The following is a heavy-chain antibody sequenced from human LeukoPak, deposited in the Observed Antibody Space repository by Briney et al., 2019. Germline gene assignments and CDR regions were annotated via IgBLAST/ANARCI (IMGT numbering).Heavy chain of an antibody. D-gene: IGHD5-18*01. CDR3: GKEMTSMVTVEY. J-gene: IGHJ4*02. CDR1: GFTFSASA. V-gene: IGHV3-23*01. CDR2: ISGSGGKT. Sequence: GGSLRLSCVASGFTFSASAMSWVRQAPGKGLEWVSAISGSGGKTYYADSVKGRFTISRDNSQNTLYLYMNSLRADDTAVYYCGKEMTSMVTVEYWGQGTLVTVSS.